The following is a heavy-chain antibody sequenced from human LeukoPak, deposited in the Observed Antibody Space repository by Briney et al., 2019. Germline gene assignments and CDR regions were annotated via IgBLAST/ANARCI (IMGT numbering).Heavy chain of an antibody. D-gene: IGHD6-13*01. CDR3: AKAASSSWPSYYYGMDV. Sequence: GGSLRLSCAASGFIFGSYSMSWVRQAPGKGLEWVSVITGSGGNTYYADSVKGRFTISKDNSKNTVYLQMSSLRVDDTAVYYCAKAASSSWPSYYYGMDVWGQGTTVTVSS. J-gene: IGHJ6*02. CDR2: ITGSGGNT. CDR1: GFIFGSYS. V-gene: IGHV3-23*01.